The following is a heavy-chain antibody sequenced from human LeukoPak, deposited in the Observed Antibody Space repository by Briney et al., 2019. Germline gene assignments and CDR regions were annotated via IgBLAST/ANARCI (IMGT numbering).Heavy chain of an antibody. D-gene: IGHD2-21*01. J-gene: IGHJ4*02. CDR1: GFSFSTYG. V-gene: IGHV3-30*02. Sequence: PGGSLRLSCAASGFSFSTYGMQWVRQAPGKGLEWVAFIRYDGSNKYYADSVKGRFTVSRDKSKNTLYLQMSNLRVEDTAVYHCAKDADCGGNCYWGQGTLVTVSS. CDR2: IRYDGSNK. CDR3: AKDADCGGNCY.